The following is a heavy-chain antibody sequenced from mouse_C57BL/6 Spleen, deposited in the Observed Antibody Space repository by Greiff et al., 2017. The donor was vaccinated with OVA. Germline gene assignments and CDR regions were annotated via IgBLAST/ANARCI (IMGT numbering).Heavy chain of an antibody. CDR1: GYSFTGYY. CDR2: INPSTGGT. V-gene: IGHV1-42*01. J-gene: IGHJ2*01. CDR3: ASYYSNLYYLDY. Sequence: VQLQQSGPELVKPGASVKISCKASGYSFTGYYMNWVKQSPEKSLEWIGEINPSTGGTTYNQKFKAKATLTVDKSSSTAYMQLKSLTSEDSAVYYGASYYSNLYYLDYWGQGTTLTVSS. D-gene: IGHD2-5*01.